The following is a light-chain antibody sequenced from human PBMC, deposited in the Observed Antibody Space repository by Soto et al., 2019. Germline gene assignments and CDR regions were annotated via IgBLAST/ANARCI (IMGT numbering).Light chain of an antibody. Sequence: DIQMTQSPSTLSAPVGDRVTITCRASQSISSWLAWYQQKPGKAPKLLIYDASSLESGVPSRFSGSGSGTEFTLTISSLQPDDFATYYCQQYNSYSEFGQGTKVDIK. CDR1: QSISSW. V-gene: IGKV1-5*01. J-gene: IGKJ1*01. CDR2: DAS. CDR3: QQYNSYSE.